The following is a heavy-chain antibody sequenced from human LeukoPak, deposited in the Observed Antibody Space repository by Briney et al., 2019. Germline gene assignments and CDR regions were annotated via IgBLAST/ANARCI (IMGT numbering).Heavy chain of an antibody. CDR2: ISYDGTTE. CDR3: ARVNTIFGVDIVSLGAEFEF. V-gene: IGHV3-30*03. Sequence: GGSLRLSCGASGFTFSTYAMHWVRQAPGKGLECVSVISYDGTTEDYADSVKGRFTISRDNSNDTLYLQMNSLRPEDTALYYCARVNTIFGVDIVSLGAEFEFWGQGTLVTVSS. D-gene: IGHD3-3*02. CDR1: GFTFSTYA. J-gene: IGHJ4*02.